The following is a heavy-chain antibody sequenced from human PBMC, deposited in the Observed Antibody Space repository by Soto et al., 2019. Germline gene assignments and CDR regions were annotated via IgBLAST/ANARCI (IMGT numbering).Heavy chain of an antibody. CDR3: AREGGSLGYCSSASCELDY. D-gene: IGHD2-2*01. Sequence: SVMVSCKASGGALSSFSISWVRQAPGQGLEWMGRIIPIIGSSKYAQKFQGRVTITADKSTRTAYMELSSLRPEDTALYYCAREGGSLGYCSSASCELDYWGQ. V-gene: IGHV1-69*08. CDR2: IIPIIGSS. CDR1: GGALSSFS. J-gene: IGHJ4*01.